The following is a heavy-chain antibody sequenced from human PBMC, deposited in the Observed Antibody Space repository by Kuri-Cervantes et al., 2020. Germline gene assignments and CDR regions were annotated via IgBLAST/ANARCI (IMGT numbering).Heavy chain of an antibody. CDR3: ATDGYGSGSGDTFDI. D-gene: IGHD3-10*01. V-gene: IGHV1-24*01. CDR1: GYPLTDLS. Sequence: ASVKVSCKVSGYPLTDLSMHWVRQAPGKGLEWMGGFDPEDGETIYAQKFQGRVTMTEDTSTDTAYMELSSLRSEDTAVYYCATDGYGSGSGDTFDIWGQGTMVTVSS. CDR2: FDPEDGET. J-gene: IGHJ3*02.